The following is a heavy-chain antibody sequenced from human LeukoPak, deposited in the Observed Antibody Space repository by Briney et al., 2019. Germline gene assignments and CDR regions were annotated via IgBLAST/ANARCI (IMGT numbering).Heavy chain of an antibody. CDR3: AKGRCSSTSCANWFDP. Sequence: PGGSLRRSWAAAGFTFSSYAMSWVRQAPGKGLEWVSAISGSGGSTYYADSVKVRFTISRHNSNNTLYLQMNSLRPEDTAVYYCAKGRCSSTSCANWFDPWGQGTLVTVSS. D-gene: IGHD2-2*01. V-gene: IGHV3-23*01. J-gene: IGHJ5*02. CDR1: GFTFSSYA. CDR2: ISGSGGST.